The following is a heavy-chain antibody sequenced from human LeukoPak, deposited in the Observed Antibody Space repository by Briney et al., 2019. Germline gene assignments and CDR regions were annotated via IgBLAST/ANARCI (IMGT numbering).Heavy chain of an antibody. D-gene: IGHD6-13*01. J-gene: IGHJ5*02. V-gene: IGHV3-21*01. Sequence: PGGSLRLSCAASGFTFSSYSMNWVRQAPGKGLEWVSSISSSSSYIYYADSVKGRFTISRDNAKNSLYLQMNSLRAEDTAVYYCARGMDSSSWYPFQGDDPWGQGTLVTVSS. CDR3: ARGMDSSSWYPFQGDDP. CDR2: ISSSSSYI. CDR1: GFTFSSYS.